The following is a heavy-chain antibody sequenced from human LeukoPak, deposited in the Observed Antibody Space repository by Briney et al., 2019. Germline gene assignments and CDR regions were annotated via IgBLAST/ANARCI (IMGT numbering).Heavy chain of an antibody. CDR2: IIPILGIA. D-gene: IGHD3-3*01. V-gene: IGHV1-69*04. J-gene: IGHJ3*02. CDR3: ARDNTYYDFWSGYFDAFDI. CDR1: GGTFSSYT. Sequence: SVKVSRKASGGTFSSYTISWVRQAPGQGLEWMGRIIPILGIANYAQKFQGRVTITADKSTSTAYMELSSLRSEDTAVYYCARDNTYYDFWSGYFDAFDIWGQGTMVTVSS.